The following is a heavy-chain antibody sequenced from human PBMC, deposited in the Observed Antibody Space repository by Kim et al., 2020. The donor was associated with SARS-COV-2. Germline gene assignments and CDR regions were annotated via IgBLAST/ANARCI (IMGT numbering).Heavy chain of an antibody. V-gene: IGHV4-59*01. CDR2: IYYSGST. Sequence: SETLSLTCTVSGGSISSYYWSWIRQPPGKGLEWIGYIYYSGSTNYNPSLKSRVTISVDTSKNQFSLKLSSVTAADTAVYYCARVEGVCSGGSCYPGWFDPWGQGTLVTVSS. CDR3: ARVEGVCSGGSCYPGWFDP. D-gene: IGHD2-15*01. CDR1: GGSISSYY. J-gene: IGHJ5*02.